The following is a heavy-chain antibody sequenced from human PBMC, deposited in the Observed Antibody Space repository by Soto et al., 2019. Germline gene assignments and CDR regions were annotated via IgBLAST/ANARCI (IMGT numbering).Heavy chain of an antibody. Sequence: PSETLSLTCTVSGGSIRSGGYFWIWVRHQPGKGLEWIGHIYYRGGTSYNPSLESRVAMSVDTSKNEFTLKVNSVTAADTAIYYCARFAKEENPKLESWYAFDFWGRGTLVTVSS. CDR3: ARFAKEENPKLESWYAFDF. V-gene: IGHV4-31*03. D-gene: IGHD6-13*01. J-gene: IGHJ4*02. CDR1: GGSIRSGGYF. CDR2: IYYRGGT.